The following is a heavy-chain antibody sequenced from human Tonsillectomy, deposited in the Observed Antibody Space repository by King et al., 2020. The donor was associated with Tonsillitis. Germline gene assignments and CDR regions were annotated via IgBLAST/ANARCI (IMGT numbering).Heavy chain of an antibody. Sequence: VQLQESGPGLVKPSQTLSLTCTVSGGAISSGDYYWSWIRQPPGKGLEGIGDIYLSRSTYYNPSLKRRVSMSLYTSKNQFSLKLSSVTAADTAVYYCAREFVGSGYFYWGQGTLVTVSS. J-gene: IGHJ4*02. CDR2: IYLSRST. CDR3: AREFVGSGYFY. CDR1: GGAISSGDYY. V-gene: IGHV4-30-4*01. D-gene: IGHD3-3*01.